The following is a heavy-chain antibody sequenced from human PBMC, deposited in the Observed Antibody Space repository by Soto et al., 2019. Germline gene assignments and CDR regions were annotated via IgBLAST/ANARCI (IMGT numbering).Heavy chain of an antibody. V-gene: IGHV4-34*01. D-gene: IGHD3-3*01. J-gene: IGHJ6*02. CDR2: INHSGST. CDR1: GGSFSGYY. Sequence: SETLSLTCAVYGGSFSGYYWSWIRQPPGKGLEWIGEINHSGSTNYNPSLKSRVTISVDTSKNQFSLKLSSVTAADTAVYYCARSTIFGVEFFYYYYGMDVWGQGTTVT. CDR3: ARSTIFGVEFFYYYYGMDV.